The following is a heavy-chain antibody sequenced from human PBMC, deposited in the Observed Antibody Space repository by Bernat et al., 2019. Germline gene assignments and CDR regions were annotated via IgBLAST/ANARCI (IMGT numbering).Heavy chain of an antibody. CDR3: AGGSAGTYYYYMDV. CDR2: ISVYNGNT. CDR1: GYTFTSYG. Sequence: QVQVVQSGDEVKKPGASVKVSCKASGYTFTSYGISWVRQAPGQGLEWRGWISVYNGNTNYAQKLQGRVIMTTDTSTSTAYMELRSLRYDDTAVYYCAGGSAGTYYYYMDVWGKGTTVTVSS. V-gene: IGHV1-18*01. J-gene: IGHJ6*03. D-gene: IGHD3-10*01.